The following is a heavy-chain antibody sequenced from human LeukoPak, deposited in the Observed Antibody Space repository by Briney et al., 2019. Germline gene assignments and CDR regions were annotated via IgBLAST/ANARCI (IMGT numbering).Heavy chain of an antibody. CDR3: AKSYSSGYYVLGT. V-gene: IGHV3-30*02. CDR1: GFTFSSYG. D-gene: IGHD3-22*01. J-gene: IGHJ5*02. CDR2: IRYDGSNK. Sequence: GGSLRLSCAASGFTFSSYGMHWVRQAPGKGLEWVAFIRYDGSNKYYADSVKGRFTISSDNSKKTMYLQMNSLRAEDTAVSSCAKSYSSGYYVLGTWGQGTLVTVSS.